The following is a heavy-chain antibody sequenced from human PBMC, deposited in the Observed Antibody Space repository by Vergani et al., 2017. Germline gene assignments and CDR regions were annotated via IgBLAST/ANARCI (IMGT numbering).Heavy chain of an antibody. CDR1: RFTLRSYG. CDR2: IRHDGTKK. V-gene: IGHV3-30*02. J-gene: IGHJ6*02. D-gene: IGHD2-8*01. Sequence: QVQLVESGGGVVQPGGSLRLSCAASRFTLRSYGMHWVCQAPGKGMEWVAFIRHDGTKKYYADSVKGRFTISSDNSKNTLDLQMNSLRAEDTAVYYCAKDWLRVSPLGYYQYGMDVWCQGATVTVAS. CDR3: AKDWLRVSPLGYYQYGMDV.